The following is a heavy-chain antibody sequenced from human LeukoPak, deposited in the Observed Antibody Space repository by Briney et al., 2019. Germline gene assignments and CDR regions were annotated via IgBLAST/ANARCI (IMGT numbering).Heavy chain of an antibody. V-gene: IGHV4-39*01. CDR3: ARHLIVMVRGVITDYFDY. CDR2: IYYNGNT. Sequence: KPSETLSLTCTVSGDSIITSTYYWGWIRQPPGKGLEWIGTIYYNGNTYHNPSLKSRVTISVDTSKNQFSQKLSSVTAADTAVYYCARHLIVMVRGVITDYFDYWGQGTLVSVSS. J-gene: IGHJ4*02. CDR1: GDSIITSTYY. D-gene: IGHD3-10*01.